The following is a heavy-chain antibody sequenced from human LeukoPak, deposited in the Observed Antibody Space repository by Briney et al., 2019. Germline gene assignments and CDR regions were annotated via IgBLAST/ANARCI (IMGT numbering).Heavy chain of an antibody. CDR3: TTDPPGSSSWYMDFQH. J-gene: IGHJ1*01. CDR1: GFTFSSYA. V-gene: IGHV3-30-3*01. D-gene: IGHD6-13*01. CDR2: ISYDGSNK. Sequence: GSLRLSCAASGFTFSSYAMHWVRQAPGKGLEWVAVISYDGSNKYYADSVKGRFTISRDNSKNTLYLQMNGLRAEDTAVYYCTTDPPGSSSWYMDFQHWGQGTLVTVSS.